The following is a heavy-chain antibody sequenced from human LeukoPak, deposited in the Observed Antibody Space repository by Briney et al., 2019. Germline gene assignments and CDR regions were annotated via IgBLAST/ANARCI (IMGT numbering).Heavy chain of an antibody. Sequence: GGSLRHSCAASGFTFSSYSMNWVRQAPGKGLEWVSSISSSSSYIYYADSVKGRFTISRDNAKNSLYLQMNSLRAEDTAVYYCASDGGEGAFDIWGQGTMVTVSS. CDR2: ISSSSSYI. CDR1: GFTFSSYS. CDR3: ASDGGEGAFDI. J-gene: IGHJ3*02. V-gene: IGHV3-21*01.